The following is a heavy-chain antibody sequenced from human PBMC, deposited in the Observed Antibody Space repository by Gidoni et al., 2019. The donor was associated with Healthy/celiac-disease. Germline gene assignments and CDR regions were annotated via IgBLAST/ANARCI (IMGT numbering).Heavy chain of an antibody. CDR3: ARDSGRYDSTFKPYGMDV. Sequence: QVQLVQSGAEVKKPGASVKVSCKASGYTFPGYDMHWVRQAPGQGLEWMGWITPNSGGTNYAQKFQGRVTMTRDTSISTAYMELSRLRSDDTAVYYCARDSGRYDSTFKPYGMDVWGQGTTVTVSS. J-gene: IGHJ6*02. CDR1: GYTFPGYD. V-gene: IGHV1-2*02. D-gene: IGHD3-22*01. CDR2: ITPNSGGT.